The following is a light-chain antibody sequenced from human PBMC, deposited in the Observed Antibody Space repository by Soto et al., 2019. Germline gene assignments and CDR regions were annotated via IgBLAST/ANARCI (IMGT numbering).Light chain of an antibody. J-gene: IGKJ1*01. CDR2: DVS. Sequence: IVLTQSPAPLSLSPGKRATLSCRSSQNISSYVIWYQQKPGQAPRLLIYDVSNRATGIPARFSGSGSGTDCILTISSLEPEDVAVYYCQQRSNWPRTLGQGTKVDIK. CDR3: QQRSNWPRT. CDR1: QNISSY. V-gene: IGKV3-11*01.